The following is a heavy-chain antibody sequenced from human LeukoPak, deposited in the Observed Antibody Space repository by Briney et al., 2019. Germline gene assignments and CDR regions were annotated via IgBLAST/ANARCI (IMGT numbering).Heavy chain of an antibody. V-gene: IGHV3-7*01. CDR3: ARGVSGTPGLADY. J-gene: IGHJ4*02. Sequence: GGSLRLSCAASGFTFSSYSMNWVRQAPGKGLEWVANIDPDGSGKNYVDSVKGRFTISRDNAKNSLFLHMNSLRTEDTAIYYCARGVSGTPGLADYWGQGTLATVSS. CDR1: GFTFSSYS. CDR2: IDPDGSGK. D-gene: IGHD1-7*01.